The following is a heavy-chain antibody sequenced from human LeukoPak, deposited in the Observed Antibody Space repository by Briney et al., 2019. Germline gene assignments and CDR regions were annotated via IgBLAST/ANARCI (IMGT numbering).Heavy chain of an antibody. D-gene: IGHD3-9*01. V-gene: IGHV3-23*01. CDR3: ARGLGHGMDV. CDR2: LTGSGDNT. J-gene: IGHJ6*02. Sequence: GGSLRLSCAASGFTFSAYSMSWVRQAPGKGLEWVSLLTGSGDNTFYADSVKGRFTISRDNSKNTLYLQMNSLRAEDTAVYYCARGLGHGMDVWGQGTTVTVSS. CDR1: GFTFSAYS.